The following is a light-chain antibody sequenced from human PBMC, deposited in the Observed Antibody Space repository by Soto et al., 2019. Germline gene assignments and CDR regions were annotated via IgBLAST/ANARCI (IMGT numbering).Light chain of an antibody. CDR3: QSYDSSLSGWV. J-gene: IGLJ3*02. CDR1: SINIGAGYN. CDR2: GNS. V-gene: IGLV1-40*01. Sequence: HSVLTQPPSVSGALGQRVTISCTGSSINIGAGYNVHWYQQLPGTAPKLLIYGNSNRPSGVPDRFSGSKSGTSASLAITGLQAEDEADYYCQSYDSSLSGWVFGGGTKLTVL.